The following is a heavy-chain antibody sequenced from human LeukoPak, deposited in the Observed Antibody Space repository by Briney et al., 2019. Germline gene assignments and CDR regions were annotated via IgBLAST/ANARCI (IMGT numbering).Heavy chain of an antibody. CDR2: VYYGGTT. CDR3: AASEGKYASGWYASYYFES. V-gene: IGHV4-39*01. D-gene: IGHD6-19*01. J-gene: IGHJ4*02. Sequence: PSATLSLTCTVSGDSISNTNYYWDWVRQPPGKGLEWIGNVYYGGTTYYTPSLKSRVTISVDSSKNQFSLKLRSVTAADTGVYYCAASEGKYASGWYASYYFESWGRGTLVAVST. CDR1: GDSISNTNYY.